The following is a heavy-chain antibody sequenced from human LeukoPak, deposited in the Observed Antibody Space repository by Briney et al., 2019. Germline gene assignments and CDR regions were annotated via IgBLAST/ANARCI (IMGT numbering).Heavy chain of an antibody. D-gene: IGHD2-15*01. J-gene: IGHJ4*02. CDR2: IYYSGST. V-gene: IGHV4-31*03. Sequence: SETLSLTCTVSGGSISSGGYSWSWIRQHPGKGLEWIGYIYYSGSTYYNPSLKSRVTISVDTSKNQFSLKLSSVTAADTAVYYCARGLRCSGGSCRDYWGQGTLVTVSS. CDR1: GGSISSGGYS. CDR3: ARGLRCSGGSCRDY.